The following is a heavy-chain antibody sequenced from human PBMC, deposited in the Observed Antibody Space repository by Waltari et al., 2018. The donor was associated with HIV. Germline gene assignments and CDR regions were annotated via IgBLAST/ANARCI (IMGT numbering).Heavy chain of an antibody. J-gene: IGHJ4*02. Sequence: QIRLFQSDHAVRKPGASVTISCRTSGSPFINYHVTWVRQSLGQRLDWMGGITRYTANTNYTRESQGRVTLTTDAAAATASLELRDLRPDDTAIYFCTRGNIWGSYRYFDYWGPGTLVTVS. CDR1: GSPFINYH. CDR3: TRGNIWGSYRYFDY. V-gene: IGHV1-18*01. D-gene: IGHD3-16*02. CDR2: ITRYTANT.